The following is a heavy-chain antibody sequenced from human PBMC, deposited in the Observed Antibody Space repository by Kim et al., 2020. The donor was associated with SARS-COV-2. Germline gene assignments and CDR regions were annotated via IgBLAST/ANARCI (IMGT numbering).Heavy chain of an antibody. Sequence: AQKHQGRVTMTTDTSTRTAYMELRSLRSDDTAVYYCARAIAVAGTDMEFDPWGQGTLVTVSS. V-gene: IGHV1-18*01. D-gene: IGHD6-19*01. CDR3: ARAIAVAGTDMEFDP. J-gene: IGHJ5*02.